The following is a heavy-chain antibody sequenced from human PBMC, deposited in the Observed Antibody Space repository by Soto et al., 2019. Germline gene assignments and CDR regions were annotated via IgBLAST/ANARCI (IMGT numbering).Heavy chain of an antibody. D-gene: IGHD4-17*01. CDR3: ACGEAYGDYVGY. J-gene: IGHJ4*02. CDR2: INHSGST. Sequence: SETLSLTCAVYGGSFSGYYWCWIRQPPGKGLEWIGEINHSGSTNYNPSLTSRVTITVDTSKNQFYLKLSSVTVADAAVYYCACGEAYGDYVGYWGQGTLVTVSS. V-gene: IGHV4-34*01. CDR1: GGSFSGYY.